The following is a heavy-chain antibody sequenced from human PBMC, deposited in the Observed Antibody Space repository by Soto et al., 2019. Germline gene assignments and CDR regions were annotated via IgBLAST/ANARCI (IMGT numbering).Heavy chain of an antibody. CDR2: IYYSGST. J-gene: IGHJ6*02. CDR3: ARTIWFGELFSGMDV. Sequence: SETLSLTCTVSGGSISSGGYYWSWIRQHPGKGLEWIGYIYYSGSTYYNPSLKSRVTISVDTSKNQFSLKLSSVTAADTAVYYCARTIWFGELFSGMDVWGQGTTVTVSS. CDR1: GGSISSGGYY. D-gene: IGHD3-10*01. V-gene: IGHV4-31*03.